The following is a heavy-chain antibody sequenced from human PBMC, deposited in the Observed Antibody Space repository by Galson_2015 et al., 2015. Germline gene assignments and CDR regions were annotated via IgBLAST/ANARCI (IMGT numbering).Heavy chain of an antibody. CDR3: ARGYCSGGSCYGYYYYGMDV. CDR2: IYSGGST. V-gene: IGHV3-53*01. Sequence: SLRLSCAASGFTVSSNYMSWVRQAPGKGLEWVSVIYSGGSTYYADSVKGRFTISRDNSKNTLYLQMNSPRAEDTAVYYCARGYCSGGSCYGYYYYGMDVWGQGTTVTVSS. J-gene: IGHJ6*02. D-gene: IGHD2-15*01. CDR1: GFTVSSNY.